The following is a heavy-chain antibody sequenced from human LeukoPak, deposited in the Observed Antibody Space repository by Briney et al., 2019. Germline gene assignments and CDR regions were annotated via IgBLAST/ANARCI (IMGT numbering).Heavy chain of an antibody. D-gene: IGHD6-13*01. J-gene: IGHJ5*02. CDR3: ARGGIEDWFDP. CDR2: ISSSSSYT. Sequence: GGSLRLSCAASGFTFSDYYMSWVRQAPGKGLEGGSYISSSSSYTNYADSVKGRFTISRDNAKNSLYLQMNSLRAEDTAVYYCARGGIEDWFDPWGQGTLVTVSS. CDR1: GFTFSDYY. V-gene: IGHV3-11*06.